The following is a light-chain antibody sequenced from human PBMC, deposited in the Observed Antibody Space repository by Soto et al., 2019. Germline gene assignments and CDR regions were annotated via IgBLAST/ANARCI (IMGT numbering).Light chain of an antibody. CDR2: EGT. CDR1: STDFENYNL. V-gene: IGLV2-23*01. CDR3: CSYAGSRTYV. J-gene: IGLJ1*01. Sequence: QSVLTQPASVSGSPGQSITISCTRSSTDFENYNLVSWYQHCPDKAPKLIIYEGTKRPSEISDRFSGSKSGNTASLTISGLQTEDEADYYCCSYAGSRTYVFGPGTKLTVL.